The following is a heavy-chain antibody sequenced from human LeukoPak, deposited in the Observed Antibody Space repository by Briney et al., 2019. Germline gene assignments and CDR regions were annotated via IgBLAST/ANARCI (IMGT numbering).Heavy chain of an antibody. V-gene: IGHV4-39*07. CDR1: GGSISSYY. D-gene: IGHD6-13*01. J-gene: IGHJ5*02. CDR3: ARDPGDSSSWYWFDP. CDR2: IYYSGST. Sequence: SETLSLTCTVSGGSISSYYWGWIRQPPGKGLEWIGSIYYSGSTYYNPSLKSRVTISVDTSKNQFSLKLSSVTAADTAVYYCARDPGDSSSWYWFDPWGQGTLVTVSS.